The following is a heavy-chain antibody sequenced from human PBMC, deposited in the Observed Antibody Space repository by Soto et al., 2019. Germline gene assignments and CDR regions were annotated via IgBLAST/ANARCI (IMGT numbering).Heavy chain of an antibody. V-gene: IGHV1-18*01. J-gene: IGHJ6*02. CDR1: GYSFTTYG. CDR2: ISGYNGNT. CDR3: AREGPAPYYYHGMDV. Sequence: GASVKVSCKTSGYSFTTYGISWVRQAPGQGLEWMGWISGYNGNTNYAQKFQGRVTMTTDTSTSTAYMELRSLRSDDTAVYYCAREGPAPYYYHGMDVWGQGTTVTVSS.